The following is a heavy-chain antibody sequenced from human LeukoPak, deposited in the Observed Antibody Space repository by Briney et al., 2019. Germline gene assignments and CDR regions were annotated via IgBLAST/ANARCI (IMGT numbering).Heavy chain of an antibody. CDR3: TTDRDYDVLTGFYIPPVDY. CDR1: GFTFTNAW. CDR2: IKSKTDGGTT. Sequence: KPGGSLRLTCAASGFTFTNAWMSWVRPAPAKGLEWVGRIKSKTDGGTTDYAAPVKGRFTISRDDSKTTLYLQMNSLKTEDTAVYYCTTDRDYDVLTGFYIPPVDYWGQGALVTVSS. V-gene: IGHV3-15*01. J-gene: IGHJ4*02. D-gene: IGHD3-9*01.